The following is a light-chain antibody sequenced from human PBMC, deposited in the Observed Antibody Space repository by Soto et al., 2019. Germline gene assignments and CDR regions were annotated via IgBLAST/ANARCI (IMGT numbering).Light chain of an antibody. CDR2: GAS. CDR1: QSVSSHY. J-gene: IGKJ1*01. Sequence: PGERATLSCRASQSVSSHYLAWYQQKPGQAPRLLIYGASSRATGIPDRFSGSGSGTDFTLTISRLEPEDFAVYYCQQYGSSPTTFGQGTKVDIK. V-gene: IGKV3-20*01. CDR3: QQYGSSPTT.